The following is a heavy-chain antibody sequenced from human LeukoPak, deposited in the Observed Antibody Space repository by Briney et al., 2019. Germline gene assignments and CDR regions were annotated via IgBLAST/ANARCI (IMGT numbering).Heavy chain of an antibody. Sequence: GSLRLSCAASEFIVSINYMTWVRQPPGKGLEWIGEINHSGSTNYNPSLKSRVTISVDTSKNQFSLKLSSVTAADTAVYYCARGIVVPLGYYYYYYYMDVWGKGTTVTVSS. D-gene: IGHD2-2*01. CDR2: INHSGST. V-gene: IGHV4-34*01. CDR3: ARGIVVPLGYYYYYYYMDV. CDR1: EFIVSINY. J-gene: IGHJ6*03.